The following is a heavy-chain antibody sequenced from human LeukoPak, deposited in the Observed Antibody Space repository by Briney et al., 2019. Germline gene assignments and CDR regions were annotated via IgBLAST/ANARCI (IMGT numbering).Heavy chain of an antibody. CDR3: ARGDDVVVTAIQHYYYYVDV. CDR1: GGTFSSYA. Sequence: ASVKVSCKASGGTFSSYAISWVRQAPGQGLEWMGGIIPIFGTANYAQKFQGRVTIITDESTSTAYMELSSLRSEDTAVYYCARGDDVVVTAIQHYYYYVDVWGKGTTVTVSS. D-gene: IGHD2-21*02. V-gene: IGHV1-69*05. J-gene: IGHJ6*03. CDR2: IIPIFGTA.